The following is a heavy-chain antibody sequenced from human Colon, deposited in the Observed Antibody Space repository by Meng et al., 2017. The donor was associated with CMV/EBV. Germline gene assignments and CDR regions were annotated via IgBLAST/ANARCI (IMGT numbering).Heavy chain of an antibody. CDR2: FYWNDDQ. J-gene: IGHJ5*02. CDR1: GFSLNTSTVA. Sequence: SGSTLVKPTQTITLTCNFSGFSLNTSTVAVGWFRQPPGKALEWLALFYWNDDQRYSPSLRNRLTITKGTSKNQLVLTMTTMDPVDTATYFCAHRRTIFGGFDPWGQGPLVTVSS. D-gene: IGHD3-3*01. CDR3: AHRRTIFGGFDP. V-gene: IGHV2-5*01.